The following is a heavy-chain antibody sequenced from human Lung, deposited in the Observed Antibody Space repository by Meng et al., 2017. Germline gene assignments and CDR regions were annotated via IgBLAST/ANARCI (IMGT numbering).Heavy chain of an antibody. CDR2: IDPKSGDT. J-gene: IGHJ4*02. CDR3: ARDEDISAAGKLFGDY. V-gene: IGHV1-2*06. Sequence: QGQVGQAGGEVRKPGGSVKVSCKPSGYNFPDYWLHWVRRAPGQGLEWMGRIDPKSGDTHYAQRFQGRVTMTGDTSISTAYMELGGLRSDDTAMYYCARDEDISAAGKLFGDYWGQGTLVTVSS. D-gene: IGHD6-13*01. CDR1: GYNFPDYW.